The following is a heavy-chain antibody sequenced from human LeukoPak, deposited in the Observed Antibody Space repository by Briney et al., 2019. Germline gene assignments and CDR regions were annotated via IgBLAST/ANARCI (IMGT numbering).Heavy chain of an antibody. CDR1: GYTFTSYY. CDR3: ASSRSIRWWFDP. D-gene: IGHD3-10*01. Sequence: ASVKVSYKASGYTFTSYYMHWVRQAPGQRLEWMGIINPSGGSTSYAQKFQGRVTMTRDTSTSTVYMELSSLRSEDTAVYYCASSRSIRWWFDPWGQGTLVTVSS. J-gene: IGHJ5*02. CDR2: INPSGGST. V-gene: IGHV1-46*01.